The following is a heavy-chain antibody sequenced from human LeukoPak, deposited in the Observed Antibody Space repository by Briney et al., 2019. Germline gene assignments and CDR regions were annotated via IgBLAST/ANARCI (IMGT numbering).Heavy chain of an antibody. D-gene: IGHD6-13*01. CDR3: ARDRTSSRWPYFDY. J-gene: IGHJ4*02. CDR2: IWYDGSNK. V-gene: IGHV3-33*01. CDR1: GLIFSSYG. Sequence: GRSLRLSCAASGLIFSSYGMPWVRQAAGKGLEWVAVIWYDGSNKYYADSVKGRFTISRDNSKNTLYLQMNSLRAEDTAVYYCARDRTSSRWPYFDYWGQGTLVTVSS.